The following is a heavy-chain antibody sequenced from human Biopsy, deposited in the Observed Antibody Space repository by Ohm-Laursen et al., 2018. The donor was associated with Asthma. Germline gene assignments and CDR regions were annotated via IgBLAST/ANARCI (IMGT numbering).Heavy chain of an antibody. D-gene: IGHD3-3*01. Sequence: GTLSLTCTVSGGSITSSSYYWGWIRQPPGKGMEWIGSMYHSGTTYYNPSLKSRVTISVDTSKNQFSLKLTSVTAADTAVYYCARDRRVRFLEWPPAMDVWGQGTTVTVSS. CDR2: MYHSGTT. V-gene: IGHV4-39*07. CDR3: ARDRRVRFLEWPPAMDV. CDR1: GGSITSSSYY. J-gene: IGHJ6*02.